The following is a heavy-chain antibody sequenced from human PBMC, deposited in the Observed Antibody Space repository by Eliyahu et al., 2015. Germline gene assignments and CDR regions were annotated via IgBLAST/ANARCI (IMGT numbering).Heavy chain of an antibody. CDR2: IYTSGST. CDR1: GGSISSYY. D-gene: IGHD2-15*01. CDR3: ARHEGGWRENWFDP. V-gene: IGHV4-4*09. J-gene: IGHJ5*02. Sequence: QVQLQESGPGLVKPSETLSLTCTVSGGSISSYYWSWIRQPPGKGLEWIGYIYTSGSTNYNPSLKSRVTISVDTSKNQFSLKLSSVTAADTAVYYCARHEGGWRENWFDPWGQGTLVTVSS.